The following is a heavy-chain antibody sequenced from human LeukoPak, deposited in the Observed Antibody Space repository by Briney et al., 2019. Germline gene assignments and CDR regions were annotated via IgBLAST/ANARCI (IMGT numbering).Heavy chain of an antibody. CDR1: GFTFNNYW. CDR3: ARDKGSMDV. CDR2: IKHDGSGK. V-gene: IGHV3-7*01. J-gene: IGHJ6*02. Sequence: PGGSLRLSCAASGFTFNNYWMSWVRQAPGKGLEWVAYIKHDGSGKYYVDSVKGRFTISRDNSKNSLYLQMNSLRAEDTAVYYCARDKGSMDVWGQGTTVTVSS.